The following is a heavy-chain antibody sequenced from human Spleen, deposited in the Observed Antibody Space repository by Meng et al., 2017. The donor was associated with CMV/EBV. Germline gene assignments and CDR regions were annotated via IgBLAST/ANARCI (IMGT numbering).Heavy chain of an antibody. D-gene: IGHD3-10*01. J-gene: IGHJ4*02. CDR3: ARDGSILWFGEFH. CDR2: INPNSGGT. CDR1: GYTFSGYY. V-gene: IGHV1-2*06. Sequence: CNASGYTFSGYYMHWVRQAPGQGLEWMGRINPNSGGTNYAQKFQGRVTMTRDTSISTAYMELSRLRSDDTAVYYCARDGSILWFGEFHWGQGTLVTVSS.